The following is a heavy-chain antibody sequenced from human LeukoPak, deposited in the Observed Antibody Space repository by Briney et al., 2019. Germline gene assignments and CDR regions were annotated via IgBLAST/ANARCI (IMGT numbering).Heavy chain of an antibody. Sequence: PGGSLRLSCEASGFTFSSYGIHWVRQAPDKGLEWVAVVSYDGSDKYYADSVKGRFTISRDNSKNTLYLQMNSLRPEDTAVYYCARALDGSFDYWGQGTLVTVSS. V-gene: IGHV3-30*03. CDR1: GFTFSSYG. CDR2: VSYDGSDK. J-gene: IGHJ4*02. CDR3: ARALDGSFDY. D-gene: IGHD3/OR15-3a*01.